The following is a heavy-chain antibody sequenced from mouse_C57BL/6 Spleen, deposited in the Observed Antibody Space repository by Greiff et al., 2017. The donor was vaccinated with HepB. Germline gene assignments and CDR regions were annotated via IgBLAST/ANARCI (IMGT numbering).Heavy chain of an antibody. CDR2: ISYDGSN. Sequence: DVKLQESGPGLVKPSQSLSLTCSVTGYSITSGYYWNWIRQFPGNKLEWMGYISYDGSNNYNPSLKNRISITRDTSKNQFFLKLNSVTTEDTATYYCARDDGQGYFDYWGQGTTLTVSS. CDR1: GYSITSGYY. CDR3: ARDDGQGYFDY. J-gene: IGHJ2*01. D-gene: IGHD2-3*01. V-gene: IGHV3-6*01.